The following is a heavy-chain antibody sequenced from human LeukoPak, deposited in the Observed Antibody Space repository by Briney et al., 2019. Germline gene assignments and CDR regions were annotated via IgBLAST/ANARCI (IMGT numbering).Heavy chain of an antibody. CDR2: IKQDGSEK. V-gene: IGHV3-7*01. J-gene: IGHJ6*03. CDR3: ARLNSGNDYYYYMDV. CDR1: GFTFSSYW. D-gene: IGHD1-14*01. Sequence: GGSLRLSCAASGFTFSSYWMSWVRQAPGKGLEWVANIKQDGSEKYYVDSVKGRFTISRDDAKNSLYLQMNSLRAEDTAVYYCARLNSGNDYYYYMDVWGKGTTVTVSS.